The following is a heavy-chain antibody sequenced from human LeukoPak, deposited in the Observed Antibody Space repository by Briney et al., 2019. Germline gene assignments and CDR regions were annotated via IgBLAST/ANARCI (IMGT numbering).Heavy chain of an antibody. D-gene: IGHD3-16*01. CDR3: ARDLVGGDY. CDR2: ITSSSSYI. Sequence: GGSLRLSCAASGFTFSSYTMNWVRQAPGKGLEWVSSITSSSSYIYYADSVMGRFTISRDNANNSLYLQMNSLRAEDTAVYYCARDLVGGDYWGQGTLVTVSS. CDR1: GFTFSSYT. J-gene: IGHJ4*02. V-gene: IGHV3-21*01.